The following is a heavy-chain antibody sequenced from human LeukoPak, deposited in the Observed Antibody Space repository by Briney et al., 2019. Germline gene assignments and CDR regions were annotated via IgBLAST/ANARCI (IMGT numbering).Heavy chain of an antibody. D-gene: IGHD1-14*01. CDR2: INWNGGST. V-gene: IGHV3-20*04. Sequence: GGSLRLSCAASGSTFDDYGMSWVRQAPGKGLEWVSGINWNGGSTGYADSVKGRFTISRDNAKNSLYLQRNSLRAEDTAVYYCARDGKGLGNYMDVWGKGTTVTVSS. CDR1: GSTFDDYG. CDR3: ARDGKGLGNYMDV. J-gene: IGHJ6*03.